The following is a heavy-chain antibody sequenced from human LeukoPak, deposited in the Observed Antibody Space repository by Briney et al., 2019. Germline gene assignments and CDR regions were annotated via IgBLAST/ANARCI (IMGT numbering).Heavy chain of an antibody. D-gene: IGHD3-9*01. V-gene: IGHV3-48*03. Sequence: GGSLRLSCAASGFTFSSYEMNWVRQAPGKGLEWVSYISSSGSTTYYADSVKGRFTISRDNAKNSLYLQMNSLRAEDTAVYYCARDSGGYFDRNHFGYWGQGTLVTVSS. CDR2: ISSSGSTT. J-gene: IGHJ4*02. CDR1: GFTFSSYE. CDR3: ARDSGGYFDRNHFGY.